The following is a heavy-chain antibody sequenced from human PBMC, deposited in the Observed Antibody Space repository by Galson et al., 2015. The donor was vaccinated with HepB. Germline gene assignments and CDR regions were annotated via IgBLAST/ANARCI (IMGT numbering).Heavy chain of an antibody. CDR3: TTDPDCSSTSCYLFDY. D-gene: IGHD2-2*01. CDR1: GFTFSNAW. CDR2: IKSKTDGGTT. Sequence: SLRLSCAASGFTFSNAWMSWVRQAPGKGLEWVGRIKSKTDGGTTDYAAPVKGRFTISRDDSENTLYLQMNSLKTEDTAVYYCTTDPDCSSTSCYLFDYWGQGTLVTVSS. J-gene: IGHJ4*02. V-gene: IGHV3-15*01.